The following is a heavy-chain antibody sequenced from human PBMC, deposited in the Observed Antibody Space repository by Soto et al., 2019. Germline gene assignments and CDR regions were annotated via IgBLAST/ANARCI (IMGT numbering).Heavy chain of an antibody. CDR2: IIPIFGTA. Sequence: SVKVSCKASGGTFSSHAISWVRQAPGQGLEWMGGIIPIFGTANYAQKFQGRVTITADESTSTAYMELSSLRSEDTAVYDCARVQSYDFLSGYPTYYYYYGMDVWGQGTTVTVSS. V-gene: IGHV1-69*13. J-gene: IGHJ6*02. D-gene: IGHD3-3*01. CDR3: ARVQSYDFLSGYPTYYYYYGMDV. CDR1: GGTFSSHA.